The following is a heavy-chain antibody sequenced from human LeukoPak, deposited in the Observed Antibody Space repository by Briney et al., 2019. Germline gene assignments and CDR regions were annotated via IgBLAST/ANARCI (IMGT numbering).Heavy chain of an antibody. J-gene: IGHJ6*02. CDR1: GGTFSSYA. CDR3: AVVGSGSYTMVYYYYGMDV. D-gene: IGHD3-10*01. V-gene: IGHV1-69*13. Sequence: GASVEVSCKASGGTFSSYAISWVRQAPGQGLEWMGGIIPIFGTANCAQKFQGRVTITADESTSTAYMELSSLRSEDTAVYYCAVVGSGSYTMVYYYYGMDVWGQGTTVTVSS. CDR2: IIPIFGTA.